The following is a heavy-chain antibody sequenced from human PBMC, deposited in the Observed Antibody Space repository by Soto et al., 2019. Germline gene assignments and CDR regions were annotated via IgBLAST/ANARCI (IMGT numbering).Heavy chain of an antibody. D-gene: IGHD3-10*01. CDR1: GFTFSSYA. CDR3: AKDWLAVRGEPPTD. Sequence: EVQLLESGGGLVQPGGSLRLSCAASGFTFSSYAMSWVRQAPGKGLEWVSAISGSGGSTYYADSVKGRFTISRDNSXNTLYLQMNSLRAEDTAVYYCAKDWLAVRGEPPTDWGQGTLVTVSS. J-gene: IGHJ4*02. CDR2: ISGSGGST. V-gene: IGHV3-23*01.